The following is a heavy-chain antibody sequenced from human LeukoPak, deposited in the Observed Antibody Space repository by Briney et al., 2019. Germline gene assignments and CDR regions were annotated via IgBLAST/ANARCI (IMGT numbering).Heavy chain of an antibody. CDR1: GYTFTNFG. J-gene: IGHJ5*02. D-gene: IGHD6-19*01. CDR3: ARGGELVPGTWFDP. Sequence: GASVKVSCKASGYTFTNFGISWVRQAPGQGLEWMGWISAYNGNTNYAQEFQGRVTMTTDASTSTAYLELRSLRSDDTAVYYCARGGELVPGTWFDPWGQGTLVTVSS. CDR2: ISAYNGNT. V-gene: IGHV1-18*01.